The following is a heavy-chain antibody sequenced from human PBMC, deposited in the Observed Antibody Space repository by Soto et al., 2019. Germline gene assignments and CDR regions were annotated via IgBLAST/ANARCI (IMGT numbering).Heavy chain of an antibody. CDR3: ASLPVDTAMARGAFDI. V-gene: IGHV1-18*01. Sequence: QVQLVQSGGEGKKPGASVKVSCKASGDTFTSYGISWVRQAPGQGLEWMGWISAYNGNTNYAQKLQGRVTMTTDTSTSTAYMELRSLRSDDTAVYYCASLPVDTAMARGAFDIWGQGTMVTVSS. D-gene: IGHD5-18*01. J-gene: IGHJ3*02. CDR2: ISAYNGNT. CDR1: GDTFTSYG.